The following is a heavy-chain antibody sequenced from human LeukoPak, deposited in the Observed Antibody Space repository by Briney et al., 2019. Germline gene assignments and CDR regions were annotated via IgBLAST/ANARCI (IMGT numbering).Heavy chain of an antibody. Sequence: SGTLSLTCAVSGGSISGSNWWSWVRPPPGKGLEWIGEIYQSGATNYNPSLKSRVTISVDTSKNQFSLKLSSVTAADTAVYYCARDQQIAAAGWYNWFDPWGQGTLVTVSS. CDR1: GGSISGSNW. V-gene: IGHV4-4*02. D-gene: IGHD6-13*01. CDR3: ARDQQIAAAGWYNWFDP. CDR2: IYQSGAT. J-gene: IGHJ5*02.